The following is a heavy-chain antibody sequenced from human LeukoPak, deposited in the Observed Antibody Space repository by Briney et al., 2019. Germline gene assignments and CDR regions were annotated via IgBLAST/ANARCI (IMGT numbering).Heavy chain of an antibody. CDR1: GGSISSGGYS. CDR2: IYHSGST. D-gene: IGHD5-18*01. V-gene: IGHV4-30-2*01. J-gene: IGHJ3*02. Sequence: SETLSLTCAVSGGSISSGGYSWSWIRQPPGKGLEWIGYIYHSGSTYYNPSLKSRVTISVDRSKNQFSLKLSSVTAADTAVYYCARVGIQLWLRGAFDIWGQGTMVTISS. CDR3: ARVGIQLWLRGAFDI.